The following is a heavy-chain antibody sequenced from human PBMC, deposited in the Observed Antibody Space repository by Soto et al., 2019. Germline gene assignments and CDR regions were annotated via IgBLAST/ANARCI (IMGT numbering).Heavy chain of an antibody. CDR3: ARDAYYDFWSGYYTKPYYYYIDV. Sequence: GASVKVSCKASGYTSTSDGISWVRQAPGQGLEWMGWISAYNGNTNYAQKLQGRVTMTTDTSTSTAYMELRSLRSDDTAVYYCARDAYYDFWSGYYTKPYYYYIDVWGKGTTVTVSS. D-gene: IGHD3-3*01. CDR2: ISAYNGNT. CDR1: GYTSTSDG. V-gene: IGHV1-18*01. J-gene: IGHJ6*03.